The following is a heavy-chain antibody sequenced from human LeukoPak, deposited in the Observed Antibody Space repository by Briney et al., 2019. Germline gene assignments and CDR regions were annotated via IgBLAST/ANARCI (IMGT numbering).Heavy chain of an antibody. D-gene: IGHD3-22*01. CDR3: ARHIGYYDSSGYHGCFDF. CDR1: GGSIDPYY. J-gene: IGHJ4*02. Sequence: SETLSLTCTVSGGSIDPYYWSWIRQPPGGGLEWIGDIHYTGSTNYNPSLKSRVTISLDTSKNQLSLRLSSVTAADTAVYYCARHIGYYDSSGYHGCFDFWGQGTLVAVSS. CDR2: IHYTGST. V-gene: IGHV4-59*08.